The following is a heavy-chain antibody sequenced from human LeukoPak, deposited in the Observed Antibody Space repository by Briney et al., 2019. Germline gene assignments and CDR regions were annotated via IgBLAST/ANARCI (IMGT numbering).Heavy chain of an antibody. CDR2: IRYDGSNK. V-gene: IGHV3-30*02. J-gene: IGHJ4*02. CDR1: GFTFSSYG. Sequence: GGSLRLSCAASGFTFSSYGMHWVRQAPGKGLEWVAFIRYDGSNKYYADSVKGRSTISRDNSKNTLYLQMNSLRAEDTAVYYCAKGQIAVAGHLDYWGQGTLVTVSP. D-gene: IGHD6-19*01. CDR3: AKGQIAVAGHLDY.